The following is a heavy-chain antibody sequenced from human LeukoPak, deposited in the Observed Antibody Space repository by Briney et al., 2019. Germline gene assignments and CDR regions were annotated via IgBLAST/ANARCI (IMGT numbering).Heavy chain of an antibody. V-gene: IGHV3-20*04. D-gene: IGHD3-22*01. CDR2: VNWNDGST. Sequence: PGGSLRLSCAASGFAFDDYEMSWVRQAPGKGLVWVSGVNWNDGSTGYADCVKGRFTLSRDNAKNSLYLQMNSLRAEDTALYYCAREGVGYYGSSGPGDAFDIWGQGTMVTVSS. J-gene: IGHJ3*02. CDR3: AREGVGYYGSSGPGDAFDI. CDR1: GFAFDDYE.